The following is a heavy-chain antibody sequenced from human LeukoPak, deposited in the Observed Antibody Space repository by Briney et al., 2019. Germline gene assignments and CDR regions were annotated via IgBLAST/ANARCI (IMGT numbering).Heavy chain of an antibody. CDR1: GFTFSSYA. D-gene: IGHD6-25*01. Sequence: GGSLRLSCAASGFTFSSYAMSWVRQAPGKGLEWVSVISGTGDTTYYADSVKGRFTISRDNSKNTLYLQMNSLRAEDTAVYYCATPDRGYAGIFGYWGQGTLVTVSS. CDR3: ATPDRGYAGIFGY. V-gene: IGHV3-23*01. J-gene: IGHJ4*02. CDR2: ISGTGDTT.